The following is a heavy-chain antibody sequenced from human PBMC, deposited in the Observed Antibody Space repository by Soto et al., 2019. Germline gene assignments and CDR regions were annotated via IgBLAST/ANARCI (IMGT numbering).Heavy chain of an antibody. Sequence: EVQLLESGGGLVQPGGSLRLSCAGSGFSFGNYAMSWVRQAPGKGLEWVAAITGNGGRTYHAESVKGRLTISRDNSKNTLYLQMNSLRVEDTAVYYCAKDSWGGAGSGWSHDYWGQGILVTVSS. J-gene: IGHJ4*02. CDR1: GFSFGNYA. CDR2: ITGNGGRT. CDR3: AKDSWGGAGSGWSHDY. D-gene: IGHD6-19*01. V-gene: IGHV3-23*01.